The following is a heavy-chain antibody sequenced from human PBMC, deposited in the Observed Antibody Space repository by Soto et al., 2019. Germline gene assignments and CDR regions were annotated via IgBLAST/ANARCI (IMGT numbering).Heavy chain of an antibody. Sequence: EVQLLESGGGLVQPGGSLRLSCEASRFTFSKYDMNWVRQAPGKGLEWVSSINNSGGNTYYADSVKGRFTISRDNSKNTLYLQMNSLRAEDTAIYYWAKDPTGAGWYFDLWGRGTLVTVSS. CDR2: INNSGGNT. J-gene: IGHJ2*01. V-gene: IGHV3-23*01. CDR1: RFTFSKYD. D-gene: IGHD3-10*01. CDR3: AKDPTGAGWYFDL.